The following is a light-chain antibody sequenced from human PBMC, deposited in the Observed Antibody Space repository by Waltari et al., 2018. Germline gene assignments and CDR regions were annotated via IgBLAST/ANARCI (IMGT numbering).Light chain of an antibody. Sequence: IQLTQSPSSLSASVGDRVTINCRASQGISSYLAWYQQKPGNAPKLLIYAASTLQSGVPSRFSGSGSGTDFTLTISSLQPEDFATYYCQQLKSYPLTFGGGTKVEIK. J-gene: IGKJ4*01. CDR3: QQLKSYPLT. V-gene: IGKV1-9*01. CDR1: QGISSY. CDR2: AAS.